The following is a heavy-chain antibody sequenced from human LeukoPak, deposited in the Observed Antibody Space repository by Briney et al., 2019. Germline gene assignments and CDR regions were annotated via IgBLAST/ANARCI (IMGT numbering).Heavy chain of an antibody. CDR2: ISGSGGSA. CDR3: VREGFFDY. V-gene: IGHV3-23*01. J-gene: IGHJ4*02. Sequence: PGGTLRLSCAASGFTFSSYGMSWVRQAPGKGLEWVSAISGSGGSAYYADSVKGRFTISRDNVKNTLYLQMNSLRAEDTAVYYCVREGFFDYWGQGTLVTVSS. CDR1: GFTFSSYG.